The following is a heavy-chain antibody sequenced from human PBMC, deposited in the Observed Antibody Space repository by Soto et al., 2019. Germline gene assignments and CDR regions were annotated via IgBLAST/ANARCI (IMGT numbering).Heavy chain of an antibody. CDR2: ISYDGSNK. J-gene: IGHJ3*02. D-gene: IGHD6-13*01. Sequence: GGSLRLSCAASGFTFSSYGMHWVRQAPGKGLEWVAVISYDGSNKYYADSVKGRFTISRDNSKNTLYLQMNSLRAEDTAVYYCARDSSSIDAFDIWGQGTMVTVSS. CDR3: ARDSSSIDAFDI. CDR1: GFTFSSYG. V-gene: IGHV3-30*03.